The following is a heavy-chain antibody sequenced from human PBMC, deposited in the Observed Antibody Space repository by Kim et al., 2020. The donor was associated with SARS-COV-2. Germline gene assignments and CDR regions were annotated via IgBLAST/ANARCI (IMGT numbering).Heavy chain of an antibody. J-gene: IGHJ6*02. CDR3: SKNVGVPGSSNYGMDV. Sequence: GGSLRLSCAASGFTFNNYAMNWVRQAPGKGLEWVSTISASGGSTYYADSAKGRFTISRDNSKNTVFLQMNTLRAEDTALYYCSKNVGVPGSSNYGMDVWGQGTTVTVSS. V-gene: IGHV3-23*01. D-gene: IGHD1-26*01. CDR2: ISASGGST. CDR1: GFTFNNYA.